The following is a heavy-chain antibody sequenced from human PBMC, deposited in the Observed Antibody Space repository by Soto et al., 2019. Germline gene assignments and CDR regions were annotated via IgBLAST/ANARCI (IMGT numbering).Heavy chain of an antibody. V-gene: IGHV3-30*18. CDR3: ANLYSSGWCFFDY. CDR2: ISYDGSNK. CDR1: GFTFSSYG. D-gene: IGHD6-19*01. Sequence: GGSLRLSCAASGFTFSSYGMHWVRQAPGKGLEWVAVISYDGSNKYYADSVKGRFTISRDNSKNTLYLQMNSLRAEDTAVYYCANLYSSGWCFFDYWGQGTLVTVSS. J-gene: IGHJ4*02.